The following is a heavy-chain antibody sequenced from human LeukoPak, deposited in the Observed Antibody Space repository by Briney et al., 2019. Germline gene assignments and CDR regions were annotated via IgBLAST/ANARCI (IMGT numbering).Heavy chain of an antibody. J-gene: IGHJ6*02. CDR3: ARGTTVEPQGGMDV. Sequence: EPGGSLRLSCAASGFTFSSYAMHWVRQAPGKGLEWVAVISYDGRNKYYADSVEGRFTISRDNSKNTLYLQMNSLRAEDTAVYYCARGTTVEPQGGMDVWGQGTTVTVSS. V-gene: IGHV3-30*04. CDR1: GFTFSSYA. D-gene: IGHD4-23*01. CDR2: ISYDGRNK.